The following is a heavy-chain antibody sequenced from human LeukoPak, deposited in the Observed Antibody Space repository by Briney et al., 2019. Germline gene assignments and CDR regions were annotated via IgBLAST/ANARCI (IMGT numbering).Heavy chain of an antibody. CDR3: ARDPTQYLRYGYFDY. CDR1: GSTFSTYS. D-gene: IGHD4-11*01. J-gene: IGHJ4*02. V-gene: IGHV3-21*01. Sequence: GGSLRLSCAASGSTFSTYSMNWVRQAPGKGLEWVSSISSSSSYIYYAGSVRGRFTISRDNAKNLLYLQMDSLRAEDTAVYYCARDPTQYLRYGYFDYWGQGTLVTVSS. CDR2: ISSSSSYI.